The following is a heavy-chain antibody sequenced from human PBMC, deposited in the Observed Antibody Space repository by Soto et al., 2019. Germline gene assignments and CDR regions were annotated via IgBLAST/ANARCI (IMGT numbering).Heavy chain of an antibody. CDR3: ARAVHAHHDHERFDP. Sequence: PSETLSLTCTVSGGSISSGGYYWSWIRQHPGKGLEWIGYIYYSGSTYYNPSLKSRVTISVDTSKNQFSLKLSSVTAADTAVYSCARAVHAHHDHERFDPWGQGTLVTVSS. V-gene: IGHV4-31*03. CDR2: IYYSGST. CDR1: GGSISSGGYY. D-gene: IGHD1-1*01. J-gene: IGHJ5*02.